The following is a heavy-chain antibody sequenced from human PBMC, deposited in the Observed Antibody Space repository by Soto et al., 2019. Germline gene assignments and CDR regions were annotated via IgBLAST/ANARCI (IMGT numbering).Heavy chain of an antibody. Sequence: GGSLRLSCAASGLTFSSYAMTWVRQAPGKGLEWVSAISGSGGSTYYADSVKGRFTISRDNSRNTLFLQLNSLRDEDTAVYYCAKEYGSTWIDHWGQGTPVTVSS. CDR2: ISGSGGST. CDR1: GLTFSSYA. CDR3: AKEYGSTWIDH. D-gene: IGHD6-13*01. V-gene: IGHV3-23*01. J-gene: IGHJ4*02.